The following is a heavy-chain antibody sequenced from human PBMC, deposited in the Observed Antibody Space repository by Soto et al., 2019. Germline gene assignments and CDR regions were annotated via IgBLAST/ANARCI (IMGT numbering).Heavy chain of an antibody. V-gene: IGHV1-58*01. CDR3: AAAAGDY. CDR1: WFPLSCPS. D-gene: IGHD6-13*01. Sequence: APMKGSRKASWFPLSCPSVQWVRQARGQRLEWIGWIVVGSGNTNYAQKFQEGVTITRDMSTSTAYMELSSLRSEDTAVYYCAAAAGDYWGQGTLVTVSS. J-gene: IGHJ4*02. CDR2: IVVGSGNT.